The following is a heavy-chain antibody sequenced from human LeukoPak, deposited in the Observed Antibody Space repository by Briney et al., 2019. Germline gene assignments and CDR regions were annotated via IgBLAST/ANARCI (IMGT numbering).Heavy chain of an antibody. D-gene: IGHD5-18*01. CDR2: IYHSGST. CDR3: AREGGYSYGYFDY. Sequence: TSETLSLTCTVSGYSISSGYYWGWIRQPPGKGLEWIGSIYHSGSTNYNPSLKSRVTISVDTSKNQFSLKLSSVTAADTAVYYCAREGGYSYGYFDYWGQGTLVTVSS. J-gene: IGHJ4*02. CDR1: GYSISSGYY. V-gene: IGHV4-38-2*02.